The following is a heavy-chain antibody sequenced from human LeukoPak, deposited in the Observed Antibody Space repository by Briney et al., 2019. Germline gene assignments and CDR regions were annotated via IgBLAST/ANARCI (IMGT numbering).Heavy chain of an antibody. CDR3: AKDHMVRGVPLPYYFDY. J-gene: IGHJ4*02. CDR2: ISGSGGST. D-gene: IGHD3-10*01. CDR1: GFTFSSYG. V-gene: IGHV3-23*01. Sequence: SGGSLRLSCAASGFTFSSYGMSWVRQAPGKGLEWVSAISGSGGSTYYADSVKGRFTISRDNSKDTLYLQMNSLRAEDTAVYYCAKDHMVRGVPLPYYFDYWGQGTLVTVSP.